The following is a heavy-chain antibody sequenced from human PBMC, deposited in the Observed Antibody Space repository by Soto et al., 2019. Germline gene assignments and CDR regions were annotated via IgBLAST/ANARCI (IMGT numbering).Heavy chain of an antibody. CDR1: GYSFSNYW. D-gene: IGHD6-19*01. CDR2: IYPGDSET. Sequence: PGESLKISCKGSGYSFSNYWIVWVRQMPGKGLEWMGIIYPGDSETKYSPSFQGQVTISADKSINTAADTAVYYCARGLAVAGHYFDSWGQGTPVTVSS. J-gene: IGHJ4*02. CDR3: YFDS. V-gene: IGHV5-51*01.